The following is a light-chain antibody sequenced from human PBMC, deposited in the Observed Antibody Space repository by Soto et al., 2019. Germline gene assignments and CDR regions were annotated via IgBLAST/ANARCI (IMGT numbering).Light chain of an antibody. CDR1: QSVSSY. J-gene: IGKJ3*01. CDR3: QQRSNWPT. CDR2: DAS. Sequence: EIVLTQSQASLSLSPGERANVSCRASQSVSSYLAWYQQKRGQAPRLIIYDASNRATGIPARFSGSGSGTDFTLTISSLEPEDFAVYYCQQRSNWPTFGPGTKVDIK. V-gene: IGKV3-11*01.